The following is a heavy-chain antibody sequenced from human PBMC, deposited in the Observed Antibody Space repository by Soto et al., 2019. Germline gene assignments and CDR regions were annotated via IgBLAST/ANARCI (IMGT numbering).Heavy chain of an antibody. CDR3: AREAYCSGGSCYGMDV. D-gene: IGHD2-15*01. V-gene: IGHV4-59*01. CDR1: GGSISSYY. Sequence: QVQLQESGPGLVKPSETLSLTCTVSGGSISSYYWSWIRQPPGKGLEWIGYIYYSGSTNYNPSLKSRVTISVDTSKNQFSLKLSSVTAADTAVYYCAREAYCSGGSCYGMDVWGQGTTVTVSS. J-gene: IGHJ6*02. CDR2: IYYSGST.